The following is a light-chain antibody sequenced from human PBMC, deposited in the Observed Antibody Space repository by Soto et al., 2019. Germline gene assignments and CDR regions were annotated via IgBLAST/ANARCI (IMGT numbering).Light chain of an antibody. CDR2: GAS. CDR1: QSVSSSY. CDR3: QQYGSSPQYT. V-gene: IGKV3-20*01. J-gene: IGKJ2*01. Sequence: EIVLTQSPGTLSLSPGERATLSCRASQSVSSSYLAWYQQKPGQAPRLLIYGASSRATGIPDRFSGSGYGTAFTLTISRLEPEDFAVYYCQQYGSSPQYTFGQGTKLEIK.